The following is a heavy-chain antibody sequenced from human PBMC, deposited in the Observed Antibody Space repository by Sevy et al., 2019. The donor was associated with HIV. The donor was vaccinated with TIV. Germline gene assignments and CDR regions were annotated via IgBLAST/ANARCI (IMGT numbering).Heavy chain of an antibody. CDR3: TDDCGSGTTGVYAFDL. J-gene: IGHJ3*01. V-gene: IGHV3-15*01. D-gene: IGHD1-7*01. CDR1: GFPFSDAW. Sequence: GGSLRLSCAASGFPFSDAWMNWVRQAPGKGLEWVCLIKNEYEGGTTDYAAPEKGSFTIYRDDSKNTLFLQMTRLKAEATAIYCCTDDCGSGTTGVYAFDLWGQGTTVTVSS. CDR2: IKNEYEGGTT.